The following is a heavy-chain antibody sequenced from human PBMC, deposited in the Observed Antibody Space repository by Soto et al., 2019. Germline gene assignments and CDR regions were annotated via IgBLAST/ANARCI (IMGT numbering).Heavy chain of an antibody. Sequence: EVQLVESGGGLVQPGRSLRLSCAASGFTFDDYAMHWVRQAPGKGLEWVSGISWNSGSIGYADSVKGRFTISRDNAKNSLYLQMNSLRAEDTALYYCAKDYFIAAPHYYYMDVWGKGTTVTVSS. D-gene: IGHD6-13*01. CDR3: AKDYFIAAPHYYYMDV. CDR2: ISWNSGSI. CDR1: GFTFDDYA. V-gene: IGHV3-9*01. J-gene: IGHJ6*03.